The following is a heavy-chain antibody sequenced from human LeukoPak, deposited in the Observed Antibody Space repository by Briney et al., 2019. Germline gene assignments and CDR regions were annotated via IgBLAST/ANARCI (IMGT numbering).Heavy chain of an antibody. D-gene: IGHD6-19*01. CDR3: ARDNSSGWYGLWDY. J-gene: IGHJ4*02. CDR2: INPSGGST. V-gene: IGHV1-46*01. Sequence: GASVKVSCKASGYTFTSYYMHWVRQATGQWLEWMGIINPSGGSTSYAQKFQGRVTMTRDMSTSTVYMELSSLRSEDTAVYYCARDNSSGWYGLWDYWGQGTLVTVSS. CDR1: GYTFTSYY.